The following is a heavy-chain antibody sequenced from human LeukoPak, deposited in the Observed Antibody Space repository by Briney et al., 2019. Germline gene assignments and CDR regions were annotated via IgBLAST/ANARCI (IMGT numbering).Heavy chain of an antibody. CDR1: GFTFSGYA. CDR3: ASRPYGFLGPFDY. CDR2: ISYDGSNE. D-gene: IGHD3/OR15-3a*01. V-gene: IGHV3-30*03. J-gene: IGHJ4*02. Sequence: GGSLRLSCAASGFTFSGYAMHWVRQAPGKGLEWVAVISYDGSNEYYADSVKGRFTISRDNAKNSLYLQMNSLRAEDTAIYYCASRPYGFLGPFDYWGQGTLVTVSS.